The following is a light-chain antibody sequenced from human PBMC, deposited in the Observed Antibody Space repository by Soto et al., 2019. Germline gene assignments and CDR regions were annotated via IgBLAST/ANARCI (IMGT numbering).Light chain of an antibody. J-gene: IGLJ3*02. V-gene: IGLV1-44*01. CDR2: SNN. Sequence: QPVLTQPPSASGTPGQRVTISCSGSSSNIGSNTVNWYQQLPGTAPKLLIYSNNQRPSGVPDRFSGSKSGTSASLAISGLQSEDEADYYCAAWDDSLNGRLFGGGTQLTVL. CDR3: AAWDDSLNGRL. CDR1: SSNIGSNT.